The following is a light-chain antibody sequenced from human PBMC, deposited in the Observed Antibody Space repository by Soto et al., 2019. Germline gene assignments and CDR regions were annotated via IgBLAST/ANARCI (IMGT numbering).Light chain of an antibody. CDR3: AAWDDSLNAAV. V-gene: IGLV1-36*01. Sequence: QSVLTQPPSVSDAPRQSVTISCSGSTSNVGNNAVSWYQQVPGKAPRLLIYYDDLLPSGVSDRFSGSKSGTSASLAISGLQSEDEADYYCAAWDDSLNAAVFGGGTKLTVL. J-gene: IGLJ7*01. CDR1: TSNVGNNA. CDR2: YDD.